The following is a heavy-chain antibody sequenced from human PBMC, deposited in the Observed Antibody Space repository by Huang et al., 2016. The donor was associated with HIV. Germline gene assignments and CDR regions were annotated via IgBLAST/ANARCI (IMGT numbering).Heavy chain of an antibody. CDR1: GFTVSTNC. CDR2: SYSGGNK. J-gene: IGHJ4*02. CDR3: AKEGDTGAALGY. Sequence: EVQLVESGGGLIKTGGSLRLSCAAAGFTVSTNCMTWVRQAPGGGMEWVSLSYSGGNKDYADSVKGRFTIARDDAENTLYLHMTSLRAGDTAVYYCAKEGDTGAALGYWGQGTLVTVS. V-gene: IGHV3-53*01. D-gene: IGHD2-8*02.